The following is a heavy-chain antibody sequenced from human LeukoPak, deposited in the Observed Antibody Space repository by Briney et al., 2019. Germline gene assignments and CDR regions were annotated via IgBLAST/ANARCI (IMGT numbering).Heavy chain of an antibody. CDR1: GFSLRKHP. Sequence: GGSLRLSCAASGFSLRKHPMHWVRQAPGKGLEFVSAISGDGGTTFYASSVKGRFTISRDNAKNTLYLQMNSLRADDTAIYYCTKDPNGDYIGAFDPWGQGTLVTVSS. V-gene: IGHV3-64*01. CDR2: ISGDGGTT. D-gene: IGHD4-17*01. J-gene: IGHJ5*02. CDR3: TKDPNGDYIGAFDP.